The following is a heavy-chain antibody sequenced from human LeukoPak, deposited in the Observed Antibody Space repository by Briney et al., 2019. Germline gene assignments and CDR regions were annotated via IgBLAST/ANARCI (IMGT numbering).Heavy chain of an antibody. J-gene: IGHJ4*02. CDR2: IRYDGSNK. V-gene: IGHV3-30*02. CDR1: GFTCSSYG. CDR3: AKPLLWFGELSYYFDY. D-gene: IGHD3-10*01. Sequence: GGSLRLSCAASGFTCSSYGMHWVRQAPGKGLEWVAYIRYDGSNKYYADSVKGRFTISRDNSKSTLYLQMNSLRAEDTAVHYYAKPLLWFGELSYYFDYWGQGTLVTVSS.